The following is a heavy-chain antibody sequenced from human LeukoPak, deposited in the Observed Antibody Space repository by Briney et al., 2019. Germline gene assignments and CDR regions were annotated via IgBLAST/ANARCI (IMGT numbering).Heavy chain of an antibody. V-gene: IGHV3-30*04. J-gene: IGHJ4*02. Sequence: GRSLRLSCAASGFTFSSYTMHWVRQAPGKGLEWVALISYDGRNEFYADSVKGRLTISRDNSKNTLYLQMNSLRAEDTAVYYCAKDRFYYYDSSGYPGYWGQGTLVTVSS. CDR1: GFTFSSYT. CDR3: AKDRFYYYDSSGYPGY. D-gene: IGHD3-22*01. CDR2: ISYDGRNE.